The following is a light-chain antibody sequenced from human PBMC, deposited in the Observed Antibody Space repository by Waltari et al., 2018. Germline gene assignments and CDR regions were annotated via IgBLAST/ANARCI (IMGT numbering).Light chain of an antibody. CDR3: QQRSNWPLT. Sequence: EIVLTQSPATLSLSPGERATLSCMASHSLSTSLAWYQQKPGQAPRLLMYDASNRATGIPARFSGSGSGTDFTLTISSLEPEDFAVYYCQQRSNWPLTFGGGTKVEIK. V-gene: IGKV3-11*01. J-gene: IGKJ4*01. CDR2: DAS. CDR1: HSLSTS.